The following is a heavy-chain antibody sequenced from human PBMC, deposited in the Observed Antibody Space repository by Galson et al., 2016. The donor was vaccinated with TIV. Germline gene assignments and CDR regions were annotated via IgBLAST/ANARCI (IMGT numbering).Heavy chain of an antibody. D-gene: IGHD5-12*01. Sequence: SVKVSCKASGYTFTGYFMHWVRQAPGQGLEWMGWINPNSGGTNYAKKFQGRVTMTRDTSISTAYMELSSLISDDTAMYFCARAPTLIVATIYWYFDLWGRGTLVTVSS. V-gene: IGHV1-2*02. J-gene: IGHJ2*01. CDR1: GYTFTGYF. CDR2: INPNSGGT. CDR3: ARAPTLIVATIYWYFDL.